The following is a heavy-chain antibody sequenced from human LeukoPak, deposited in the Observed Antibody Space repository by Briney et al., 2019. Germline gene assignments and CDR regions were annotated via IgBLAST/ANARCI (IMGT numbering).Heavy chain of an antibody. J-gene: IGHJ4*02. V-gene: IGHV3-33*01. CDR2: IWYDGSNK. CDR1: GFTFSSYG. Sequence: GRSLRLSCAASGFTFSSYGMHWVRQAPGKGLEWVAVIWYDGSNKYYADSVKGRFTISRDNFKNTLYLQMNSLRAEDTAVYYCARDRNGNYGRWGFDYWGQGTLVTVSS. CDR3: ARDRNGNYGRWGFDY. D-gene: IGHD4-17*01.